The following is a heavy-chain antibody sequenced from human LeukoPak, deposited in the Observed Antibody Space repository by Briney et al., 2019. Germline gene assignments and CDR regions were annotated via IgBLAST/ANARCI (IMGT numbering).Heavy chain of an antibody. CDR1: GYTFTSYG. D-gene: IGHD3-10*01. Sequence: ASVKVSCKASGYTFTSYGISWVRQAPGQVLEWMGWISAYNGNTNYAQKLQGRVTMTTDTSTSTAYMELRGLRSDDTAVYYCARESALWFGELRTDYWGQGTLVTVSS. CDR3: ARESALWFGELRTDY. V-gene: IGHV1-18*01. J-gene: IGHJ4*02. CDR2: ISAYNGNT.